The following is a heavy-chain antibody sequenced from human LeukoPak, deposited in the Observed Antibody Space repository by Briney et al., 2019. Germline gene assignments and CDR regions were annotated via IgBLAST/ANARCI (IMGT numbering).Heavy chain of an antibody. V-gene: IGHV3-30*03. J-gene: IGHJ4*02. CDR1: GFTFSNYG. D-gene: IGHD2-15*01. CDR2: ISYDGSNK. Sequence: GGSLRLSCAASGFTFSNYGMHWVRQAPGKGLEWVAVISYDGSNKYYVDSVKGRFTISRDNSKNTLYLQMNNLRAEDTAVYYCARADLGSCSGGSCYGHYWGQGTLVTVSS. CDR3: ARADLGSCSGGSCYGHY.